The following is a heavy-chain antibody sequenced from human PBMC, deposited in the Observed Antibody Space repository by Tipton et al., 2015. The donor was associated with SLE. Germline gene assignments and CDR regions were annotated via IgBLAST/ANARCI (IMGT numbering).Heavy chain of an antibody. V-gene: IGHV4-39*07. Sequence: TLSLTCTVSGGSISSGRHYWGWIRQPPGKGLEWIANIYYSGNTYYNPSLKSRVSISVDTSKNQFSLKLSSVTAADTAVYYCARTNLQGSLVDWYFDLWGRGTLVTVSS. J-gene: IGHJ2*01. D-gene: IGHD5-24*01. CDR2: IYYSGNT. CDR1: GGSISSGRHY. CDR3: ARTNLQGSLVDWYFDL.